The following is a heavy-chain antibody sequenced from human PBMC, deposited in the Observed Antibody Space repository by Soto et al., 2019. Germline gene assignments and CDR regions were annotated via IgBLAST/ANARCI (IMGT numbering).Heavy chain of an antibody. CDR3: ARHKPAALGAIVVVPAKDYRVSSAFDI. CDR1: GGSISSYY. Sequence: SETLSLTCTVSGGSISSYYWSWIRQPPGKGLEWIGYIYYSGSTNYNPSLKSRVTISVDTSKNQFSLKLSSVTAADTAVYYCARHKPAALGAIVVVPAKDYRVSSAFDIWGQGTMVTVSS. CDR2: IYYSGST. D-gene: IGHD2-2*01. V-gene: IGHV4-59*08. J-gene: IGHJ3*02.